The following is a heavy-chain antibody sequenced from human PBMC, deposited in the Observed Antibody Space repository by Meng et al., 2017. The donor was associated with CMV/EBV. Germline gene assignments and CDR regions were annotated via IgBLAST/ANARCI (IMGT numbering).Heavy chain of an antibody. D-gene: IGHD3-10*01. Sequence: VYGGSLSGYYWSWIRQPPGKGLEWIGEINHSGSTNYNPSLKSRVTISVDTSKNQFSLKLSSVTAADTAVYYCAAGDGSGIGDNWFDPWGQGTLVTVSS. J-gene: IGHJ5*02. V-gene: IGHV4-34*01. CDR2: INHSGST. CDR3: AAGDGSGIGDNWFDP. CDR1: GGSLSGYY.